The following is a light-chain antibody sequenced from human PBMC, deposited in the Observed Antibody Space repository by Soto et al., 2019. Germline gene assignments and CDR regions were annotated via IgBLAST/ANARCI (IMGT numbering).Light chain of an antibody. V-gene: IGKV3-20*01. CDR2: GVS. Sequence: EIVLTQSPGTLSLSPGEKATLSCRASQSVSSSYLAWYHQKPGQAPRHLICGVSSRATGMGDRFSGGVSGTDIAVSISRQESEDVGVSYCEQYGSSPSTIGGGTKGEIK. J-gene: IGKJ4*01. CDR3: EQYGSSPST. CDR1: QSVSSSY.